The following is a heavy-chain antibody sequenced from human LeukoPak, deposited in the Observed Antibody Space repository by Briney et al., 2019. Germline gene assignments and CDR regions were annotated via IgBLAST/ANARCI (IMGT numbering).Heavy chain of an antibody. Sequence: GGSLRLSCAASGFTFSSYAMSWVRQAPGKGLEWVSAISGSGGSTYYADSVKGRFTISRYNSKNTLYLQMNSLRAEDTAVYYCAKDQQQLVLHYYYYYGMDVWGKGTTVTVSS. D-gene: IGHD6-13*01. CDR3: AKDQQQLVLHYYYYYGMDV. J-gene: IGHJ6*04. V-gene: IGHV3-23*01. CDR1: GFTFSSYA. CDR2: ISGSGGST.